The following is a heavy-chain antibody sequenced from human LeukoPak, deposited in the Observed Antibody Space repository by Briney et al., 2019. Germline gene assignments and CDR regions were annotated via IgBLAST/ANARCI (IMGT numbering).Heavy chain of an antibody. V-gene: IGHV3-23*01. CDR1: GFTFSSYA. CDR2: ISGSGGST. D-gene: IGHD3-9*01. Sequence: GGSLRLSCAASGFTFSSYAMSWVRQAPGKGLEWVSAISGSGGSTYYADCVKGRFTISRDNSKNTLYLQRTSMGAEDTAVYYCAKDQSSVLRYFDWLLFGYWGQGALVTVSS. CDR3: AKDQSSVLRYFDWLLFGY. J-gene: IGHJ4*02.